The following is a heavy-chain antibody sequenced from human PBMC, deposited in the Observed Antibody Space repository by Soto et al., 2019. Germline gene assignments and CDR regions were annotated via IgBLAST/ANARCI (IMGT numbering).Heavy chain of an antibody. CDR2: MSYSGST. V-gene: IGHV4-30-4*01. Sequence: QVQLQESGPGLVKPSQTLSLTCTVSGGSISSGGYYWSWIRQPPGKGLEGIAYMSYSGSTYYNPSLKSRVTLSVDTSKNQFSLKLRSVTAADTAVYYCASLSGSFLYYFDNWGQGTLVTVSS. CDR3: ASLSGSFLYYFDN. D-gene: IGHD3-22*01. J-gene: IGHJ4*02. CDR1: GGSISSGGYY.